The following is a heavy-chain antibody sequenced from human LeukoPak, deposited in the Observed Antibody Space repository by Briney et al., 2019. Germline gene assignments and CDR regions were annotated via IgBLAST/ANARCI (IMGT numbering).Heavy chain of an antibody. CDR3: ARDEVRFPRVFQH. CDR2: IYYSGST. J-gene: IGHJ1*01. D-gene: IGHD3-10*01. V-gene: IGHV4-59*01. CDR1: GGSISSYH. Sequence: PSETLSLTCTVSGGSISSYHWRWIRQPPGKGLEWIGNIYYSGSTSYNPSLKSRVTISLDTSKDQFSLKLSSVTAADTAVYYCARDEVRFPRVFQHWGQGTLVTVSS.